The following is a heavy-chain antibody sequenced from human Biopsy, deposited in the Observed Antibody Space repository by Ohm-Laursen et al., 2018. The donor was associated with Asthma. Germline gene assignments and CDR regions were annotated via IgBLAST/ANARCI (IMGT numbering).Heavy chain of an antibody. CDR3: ARTYYDFLTEQVNDAFAL. V-gene: IGHV1-3*01. Sequence: ASVKVSCKASGYTFINYAIHWVRQAPGQRLEWMGWINAGDGNTKYSQKFQGRVTITRDTSASTAYMDLRSLRSEDTAMYYCARTYYDFLTEQVNDAFALWGQGTMVTVSS. D-gene: IGHD3-9*01. CDR2: INAGDGNT. CDR1: GYTFINYA. J-gene: IGHJ3*01.